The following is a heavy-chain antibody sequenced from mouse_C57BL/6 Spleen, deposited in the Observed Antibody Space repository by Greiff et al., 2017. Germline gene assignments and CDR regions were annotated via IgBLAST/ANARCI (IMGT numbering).Heavy chain of an antibody. J-gene: IGHJ4*01. V-gene: IGHV1-82*01. CDR3: ARTITTVVATGARDY. CDR1: GYAFSSSW. Sequence: VKLMESGPELVKPGASVKISCKASGYAFSSSWMNWVKQRPGKGLEWIGRIYPGDGDNNYNGKFKGKATMTADKSSSTAYMQLSSLTSDDSAVYFCARTITTVVATGARDYGGQGTSVTVSS. D-gene: IGHD1-1*01. CDR2: IYPGDGDN.